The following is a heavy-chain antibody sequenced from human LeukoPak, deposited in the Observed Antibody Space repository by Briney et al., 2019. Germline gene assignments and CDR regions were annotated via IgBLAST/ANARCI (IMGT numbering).Heavy chain of an antibody. CDR2: IYYSGST. J-gene: IGHJ5*02. V-gene: IGHV4-59*01. CDR3: ARAPNYDFWSGYYWLDP. Sequence: SETLSLTSTVSSGSISSYYWSWIRQPPGKGLEWIGYIYYSGSTNYNPSLKSRVTISVDTSKNQFSLKLSSVTAADTAVYYCARAPNYDFWSGYYWLDPWGQGTLVTVSS. D-gene: IGHD3-3*01. CDR1: SGSISSYY.